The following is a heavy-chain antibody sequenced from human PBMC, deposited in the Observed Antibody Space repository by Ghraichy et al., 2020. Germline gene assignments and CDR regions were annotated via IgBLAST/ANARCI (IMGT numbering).Heavy chain of an antibody. D-gene: IGHD3-10*01. Sequence: ASVKVSCKASGYTFTSYGISWVRQAPGQGLEWMGWISAYNGNTNYAQKLQGRVTMTTDTSTSTAYMELRSLRSDDTAVYYCARDYGFGESRPYYYYGMDVWGQGTTVTGSS. V-gene: IGHV1-18*01. CDR3: ARDYGFGESRPYYYYGMDV. J-gene: IGHJ6*02. CDR1: GYTFTSYG. CDR2: ISAYNGNT.